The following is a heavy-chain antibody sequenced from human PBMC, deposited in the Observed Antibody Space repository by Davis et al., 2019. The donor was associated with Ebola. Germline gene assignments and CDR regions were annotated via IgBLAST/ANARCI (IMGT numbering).Heavy chain of an antibody. CDR3: ARDGAYVTTPDWYFDL. J-gene: IGHJ2*01. CDR1: GFTFSSYA. V-gene: IGHV3-21*01. D-gene: IGHD4-17*01. CDR2: ISSSSSYI. Sequence: GESLKISCAASGFTFSSYAMHWVRQAPGKGLEWVSSISSSSSYIYYADSVKGRFTISRDNSKNTLYLQMNSLRAEDTAVYYCARDGAYVTTPDWYFDLWGRGTLVTVSS.